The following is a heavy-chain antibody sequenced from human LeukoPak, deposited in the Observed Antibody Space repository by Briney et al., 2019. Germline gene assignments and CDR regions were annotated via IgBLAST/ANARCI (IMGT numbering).Heavy chain of an antibody. D-gene: IGHD4-17*01. V-gene: IGHV3-23*01. J-gene: IGHJ4*02. Sequence: RGSLRLSCAASRFTFSSYVMSWVRQAPGKRLGWVSAISGTGGTIYYGVSVKGRFTISRDNSKNTLFLQMNSPRAEDTAVYYCARSNCDYCHLGVWYYFDYWGQGTLVTVSS. CDR2: ISGTGGTI. CDR1: RFTFSSYV. CDR3: ARSNCDYCHLGVWYYFDY.